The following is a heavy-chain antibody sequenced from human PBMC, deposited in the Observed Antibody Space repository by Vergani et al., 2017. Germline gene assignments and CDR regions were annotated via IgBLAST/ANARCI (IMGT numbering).Heavy chain of an antibody. D-gene: IGHD3-3*01. V-gene: IGHV4-34*01. CDR3: ARGGRITICGAVTRGGCDP. CDR1: GGSFSGYY. Sequence: QVQLQQWGAGLLKPSETLSLTCAVYGGSFSGYYWSWIRQPPGKGLEWIGEINHSGSTNYNPSLKSRVTISVDTSKNQFSLKLSSVTAADTAVYYCARGGRITICGAVTRGGCDPWGQGTLVTVSS. J-gene: IGHJ5*02. CDR2: INHSGST.